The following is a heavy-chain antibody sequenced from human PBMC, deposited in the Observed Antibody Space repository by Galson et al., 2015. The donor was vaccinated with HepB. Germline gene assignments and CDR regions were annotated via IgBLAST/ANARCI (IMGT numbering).Heavy chain of an antibody. V-gene: IGHV4-34*01. CDR2: INDAGSIT. J-gene: IGHJ5*02. CDR1: GGSLRSNY. D-gene: IGHD6-6*01. Sequence: LTCAVYGGSLRSNYWSWIRQLPGEGLQWIGEINDAGSITNYNPSLKSRVAISIDTSKKQFSLKLNSVTAADTAVYYCTKTPDITARPLDLWGPGTLVTVSS. CDR3: TKTPDITARPLDL.